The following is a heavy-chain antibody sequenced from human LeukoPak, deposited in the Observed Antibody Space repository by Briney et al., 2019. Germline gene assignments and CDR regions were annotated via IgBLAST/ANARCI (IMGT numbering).Heavy chain of an antibody. CDR1: GFTFGNSA. CDR3: AKDGSWGDYYFYFYIDV. Sequence: GGSLRLSCEVSGFTFGNSAMSWVRQPPGKGLEWISGISASGHYTYTADSLKGRFTISRDNSTNTLYLQMNSLRAEDTALYYCAKDGSWGDYYFYFYIDVWGEGTTVTVSS. D-gene: IGHD3-16*01. CDR2: ISASGHYT. J-gene: IGHJ6*03. V-gene: IGHV3-23*01.